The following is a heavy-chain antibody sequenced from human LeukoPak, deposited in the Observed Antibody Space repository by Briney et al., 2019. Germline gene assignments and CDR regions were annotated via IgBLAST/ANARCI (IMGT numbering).Heavy chain of an antibody. CDR1: GFTVSSNY. Sequence: HPGGSLRLSCAASGFTVSSNYMSWVRQAPGKGLEWVSVIYSGGSTYYADSVKGRFTISRDNSKNTLYLQMNSLRAEDTAVYYCARYYYDSSGYYYYYFQHWGQGTLVTVSS. J-gene: IGHJ1*01. CDR2: IYSGGST. CDR3: ARYYYDSSGYYYYYFQH. D-gene: IGHD3-22*01. V-gene: IGHV3-66*01.